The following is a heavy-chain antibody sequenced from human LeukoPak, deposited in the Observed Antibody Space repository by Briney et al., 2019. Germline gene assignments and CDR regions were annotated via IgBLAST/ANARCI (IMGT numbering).Heavy chain of an antibody. J-gene: IGHJ4*02. D-gene: IGHD6-6*01. CDR3: AKDWSIAARPRGYYFDY. Sequence: GGSLRLSCAASGFTFSSYWMSWVRQAPGKGLEWVANIKQDGSEKYYVDSVKGRFTISRDNAKNSLYLQMNSLRAEDTAVYYCAKDWSIAARPRGYYFDYWGQGTLVTVSS. CDR2: IKQDGSEK. V-gene: IGHV3-7*01. CDR1: GFTFSSYW.